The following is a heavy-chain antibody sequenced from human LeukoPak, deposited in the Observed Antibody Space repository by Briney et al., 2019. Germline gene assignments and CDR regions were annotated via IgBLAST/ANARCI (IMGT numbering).Heavy chain of an antibody. CDR3: VKGVRGYSYGYFDY. CDR2: ISSNGGST. V-gene: IGHV3-64D*06. Sequence: GGSLRLSCSASGFTFSSYAMHWVSQAPGKGLEYVSAISSNGGSTYYADSVKGRFTISRDNSKNTLYLQMSTLRAEDTAVYYCVKGVRGYSYGYFDYWGQGPLVTVSS. CDR1: GFTFSSYA. D-gene: IGHD5-18*01. J-gene: IGHJ4*02.